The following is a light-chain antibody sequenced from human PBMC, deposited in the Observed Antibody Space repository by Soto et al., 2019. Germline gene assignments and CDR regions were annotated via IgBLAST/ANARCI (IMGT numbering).Light chain of an antibody. CDR1: QSISTY. V-gene: IGKV1-5*01. CDR3: QQYNTDSRAWA. CDR2: DAS. Sequence: DIQMTQSPASLSASVGDRVTITCRASQSISTYLNWYQQKPGKAPKLLIYDASSLESGVPSRFSGSGSGTGFTLTISSLQPDDFATYFCQQYNTDSRAWAFGQGTKVDIK. J-gene: IGKJ1*01.